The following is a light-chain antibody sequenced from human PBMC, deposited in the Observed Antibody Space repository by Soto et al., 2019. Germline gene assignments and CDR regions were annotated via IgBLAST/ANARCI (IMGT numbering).Light chain of an antibody. CDR1: SSDVGGYNL. V-gene: IGLV2-23*02. CDR3: CSFADATSLYV. J-gene: IGLJ1*01. Sequence: QSVLTQPASVSGSPGQSITISCTGTSSDVGGYNLVSWYQQYPGKAPKLMLYDVIKRPSGISNRFSGSKSGNTASLTISGLQADDEADYYCCSFADATSLYVFGTGTKLTVL. CDR2: DVI.